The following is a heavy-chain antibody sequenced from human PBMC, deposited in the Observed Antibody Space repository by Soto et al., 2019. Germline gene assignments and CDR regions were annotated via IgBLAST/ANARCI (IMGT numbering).Heavy chain of an antibody. J-gene: IGHJ4*02. CDR3: ARSLGNGGYYHFVS. Sequence: QVQLQESGPGLVKPSQTLSLACTVSGGSISTGDYYWTWIRQPPGKGLEWIGHIYNGVITYYNPSLKSRLSISGDTSKNQFSLKLSSVTAADTAVYYCARSLGNGGYYHFVSWGPGSLVTVSS. CDR1: GGSISTGDYY. D-gene: IGHD3-3*01. CDR2: IYNGVIT. V-gene: IGHV4-30-4*01.